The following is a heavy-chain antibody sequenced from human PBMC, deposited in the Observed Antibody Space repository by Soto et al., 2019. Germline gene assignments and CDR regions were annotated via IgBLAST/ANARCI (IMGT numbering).Heavy chain of an antibody. CDR1: GYTFTSYG. J-gene: IGHJ6*02. V-gene: IGHV1-18*01. CDR3: ARDDINAVTYYYYGMDV. D-gene: IGHD4-17*01. CDR2: ISAYNGNT. Sequence: GASVKVSCKASGYTFTSYGISWVRQAPGQGLEWMGWISAYNGNTNYAQKLQGRVTMTTDTSTSTAYMELRSLRSDDTAVYYCARDDINAVTYYYYGMDVWGQGTTVTVSS.